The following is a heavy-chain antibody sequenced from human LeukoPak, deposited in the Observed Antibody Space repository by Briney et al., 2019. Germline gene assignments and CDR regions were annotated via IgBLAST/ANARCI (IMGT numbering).Heavy chain of an antibody. CDR3: ARDRSRWDLLPFDS. J-gene: IGHJ4*02. D-gene: IGHD1-26*01. CDR2: IYYSGDT. Sequence: SETLSLTCTVSGGSISSRSYYGGWIRQPPGKGLEWIANIYYSGDTYYNPSLKSRVTISVDTSKNQFSLKLSSVAAADTAVYYCARDRSRWDLLPFDSWGQGTLVTVSS. CDR1: GGSISSRSYY. V-gene: IGHV4-39*07.